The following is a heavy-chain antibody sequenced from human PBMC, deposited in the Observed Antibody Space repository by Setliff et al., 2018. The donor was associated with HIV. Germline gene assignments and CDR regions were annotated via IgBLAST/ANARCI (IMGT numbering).Heavy chain of an antibody. CDR3: ARDQWGYSYGYYYYNYMDV. CDR2: INNAGSVT. J-gene: IGHJ6*03. V-gene: IGHV3-74*01. Sequence: GGSLRLSCTASGFTFSSYWMHWVRQGPGKGLVWVSRINNAGSVTTYADSVRGRFTISRDNSKNTLYLQMNSLRAEDTAVYYCARDQWGYSYGYYYYNYMDVWGKGTTVTVSS. CDR1: GFTFSSYW. D-gene: IGHD5-18*01.